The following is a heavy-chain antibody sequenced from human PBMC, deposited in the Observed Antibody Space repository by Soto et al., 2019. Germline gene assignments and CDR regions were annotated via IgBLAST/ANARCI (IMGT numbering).Heavy chain of an antibody. CDR3: AHRATHDYGDYLGPGYFQH. D-gene: IGHD4-17*01. Sequence: SGPTLVKPTQTLTLTCTFSGFSLSTSGVGVGWIRQPPGKALEWLALIYWDDDKRYSPALKSRLTITKDTSKNQVVITMTNMDPVDTATYYCAHRATHDYGDYLGPGYFQHWGQGTLVTVSS. CDR1: GFSLSTSGVG. CDR2: IYWDDDK. J-gene: IGHJ1*01. V-gene: IGHV2-5*02.